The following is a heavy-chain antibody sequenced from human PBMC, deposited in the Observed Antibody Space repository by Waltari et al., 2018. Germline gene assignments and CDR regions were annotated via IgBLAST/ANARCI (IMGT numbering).Heavy chain of an antibody. CDR2: IWYDGSIQ. CDR3: ARKKAGLLDAFDI. Sequence: QVQLVESGGGVVQPGKSLRLSCEASGFTFDEFGMHWVRQAPGKGLKWVAVIWYDGSIQHYAESVKGRFTISRDNAENILNLEMSGLRVEDTAVYYCARKKAGLLDAFDIWGQGTMVTVSS. V-gene: IGHV3-33*01. CDR1: GFTFDEFG. D-gene: IGHD2-15*01. J-gene: IGHJ3*02.